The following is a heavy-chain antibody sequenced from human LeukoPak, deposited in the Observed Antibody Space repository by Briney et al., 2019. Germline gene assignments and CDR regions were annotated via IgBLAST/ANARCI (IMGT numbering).Heavy chain of an antibody. J-gene: IGHJ6*02. CDR2: IIPIFGTA. CDR1: GGTFSSYA. CDR3: AREGLTTVTTSYYYGMDV. V-gene: IGHV1-69*13. D-gene: IGHD4-11*01. Sequence: ASVKVSCKASGGTFSSYAISWVRQAPGQGLEWMGGIIPIFGTANYAQKFQGRVTITADESTSTAYMELRSLRSDDTAVYYCAREGLTTVTTSYYYGMDVWGQGTTVTVSS.